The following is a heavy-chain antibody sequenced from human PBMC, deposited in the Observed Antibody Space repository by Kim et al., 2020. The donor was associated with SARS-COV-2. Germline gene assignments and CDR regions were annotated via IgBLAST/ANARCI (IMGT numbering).Heavy chain of an antibody. V-gene: IGHV1-8*01. D-gene: IGHD6-19*01. Sequence: DSVKVSCKASVYTFTSYDINWVRQATGQGLEWMGWMNPNSGNTGYAQKFQGRVTMTRNTSISTAYMELSSLRSEDTAVYYCARGVRRQWLVRGFSYYFDYWGQGTLVTVSS. J-gene: IGHJ4*02. CDR3: ARGVRRQWLVRGFSYYFDY. CDR1: VYTFTSYD. CDR2: MNPNSGNT.